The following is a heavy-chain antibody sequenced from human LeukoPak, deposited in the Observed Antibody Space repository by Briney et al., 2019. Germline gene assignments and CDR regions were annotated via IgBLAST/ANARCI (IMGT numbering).Heavy chain of an antibody. CDR1: GFAFSSYA. CDR3: ARDFRYGSGFDF. V-gene: IGHV3-64*01. CDR2: IGNGGSI. D-gene: IGHD5-18*01. Sequence: SGGSLRLSCVASGFAFSSYALHWVRQAPGKGLQYVSGIGNGGSIDYANSVKGRFTISRDNSKNTLYLQMGSLRPEDMAVYYCARDFRYGSGFDFWGQGTLVTLSS. J-gene: IGHJ4*02.